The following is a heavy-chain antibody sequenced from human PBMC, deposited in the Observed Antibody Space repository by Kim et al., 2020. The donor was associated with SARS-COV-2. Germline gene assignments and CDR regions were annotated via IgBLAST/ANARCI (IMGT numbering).Heavy chain of an antibody. CDR3: ARCRGSGYYYYGMDV. Sequence: PSLKSRGTISVDTSKNQFSLKLSSVTAADTAVYYCARCRGSGYYYYGMDVWGQGTTVTVSS. V-gene: IGHV4-4*09. J-gene: IGHJ6*02. D-gene: IGHD3-10*01.